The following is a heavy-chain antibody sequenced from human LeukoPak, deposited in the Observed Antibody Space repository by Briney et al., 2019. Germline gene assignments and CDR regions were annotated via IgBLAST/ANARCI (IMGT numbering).Heavy chain of an antibody. Sequence: GGSLRLSCAASGFTFSGYWMYWARQAPGKGLEWVSRSNSDGSDTIYADSVKGRFTISRDNAKNTLYLQMNSLRAEDTAVYYCARDLHGAFDIWGQGTMVTVSS. J-gene: IGHJ3*02. CDR1: GFTFSGYW. CDR2: SNSDGSDT. CDR3: ARDLHGAFDI. V-gene: IGHV3-74*01.